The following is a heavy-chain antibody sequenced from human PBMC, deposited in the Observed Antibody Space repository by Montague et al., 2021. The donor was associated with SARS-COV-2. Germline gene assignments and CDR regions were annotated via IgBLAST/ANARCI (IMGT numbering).Heavy chain of an antibody. J-gene: IGHJ5*02. CDR2: ISNSGFT. Sequence: SETLSLTCTVSGDSMTGDSMSRYYWSWIRQTPGKGLEWIGYISNSGFTNDNPSLKNRVTTSVGTSNNQFSLKLNSVTAADTAVYYCARESLLGELSFSFDPWGQGTLVTVSS. CDR1: GDSMTGDSMSRYY. D-gene: IGHD3-16*02. CDR3: ARESLLGELSFSFDP. V-gene: IGHV4-61*01.